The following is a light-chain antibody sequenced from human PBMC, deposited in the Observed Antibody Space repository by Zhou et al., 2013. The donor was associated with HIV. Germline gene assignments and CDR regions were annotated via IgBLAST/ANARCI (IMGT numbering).Light chain of an antibody. CDR1: QSVSRF. CDR3: QQRSNWPPA. V-gene: IGKV3-11*01. Sequence: EIVLTQSPATLSLSPGERATLSCRASQSVSRFLAWYQQKPGQAPRLLIYDASSRATGIPARFSGSGSGTDFTLTISSLEPEDFAVYYCQQRSNWPPAFGQGTRLEIK. CDR2: DAS. J-gene: IGKJ5*01.